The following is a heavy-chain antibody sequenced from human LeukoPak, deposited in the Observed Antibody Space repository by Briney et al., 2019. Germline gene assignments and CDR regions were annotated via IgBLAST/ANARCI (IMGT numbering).Heavy chain of an antibody. V-gene: IGHV1-8*01. D-gene: IGHD2-15*01. Sequence: GASVKVSCKTSGYTFTSYDINWVRQATGQGLEWMGGMDGNSGKTAYAQKFLGRVTITRNTSISTAHMELRSLRSDDTAVYYCARDWTLGYCSGGSCYSPGYYWGQGTLVTVSS. CDR2: MDGNSGKT. CDR3: ARDWTLGYCSGGSCYSPGYY. CDR1: GYTFTSYD. J-gene: IGHJ4*02.